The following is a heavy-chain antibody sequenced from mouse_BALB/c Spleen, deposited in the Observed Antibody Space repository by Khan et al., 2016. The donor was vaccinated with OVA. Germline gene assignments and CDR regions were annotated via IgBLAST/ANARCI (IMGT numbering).Heavy chain of an antibody. CDR1: GFTFSSYY. CDR2: IKGNGGTT. Sequence: EVQLVESGGGLVKLGGSLKLSCEASGFTFSSYYMSWVRQTPEKRLELVAAIKGNGGTTYYTDTVKGRFTISRDNAKNILYLQMSSLKSEDTALYYCARHYGYDGDFAYWGQGTLVTVSA. J-gene: IGHJ3*01. CDR3: ARHYGYDGDFAY. D-gene: IGHD2-2*01. V-gene: IGHV5-6-2*01.